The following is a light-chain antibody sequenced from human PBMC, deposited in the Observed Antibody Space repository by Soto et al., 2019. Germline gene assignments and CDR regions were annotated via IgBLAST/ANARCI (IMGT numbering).Light chain of an antibody. Sequence: EIVMTQSPATLSVSPGERATLSCRASQSVSSNLAWYQQKPGQAPRLLIYGASTRATGIPARFSGSGSGTEFTLTISSLQSEDFAVYYCQQYSNWPRTFGQGTRLENK. CDR1: QSVSSN. CDR3: QQYSNWPRT. V-gene: IGKV3-15*01. J-gene: IGKJ5*01. CDR2: GAS.